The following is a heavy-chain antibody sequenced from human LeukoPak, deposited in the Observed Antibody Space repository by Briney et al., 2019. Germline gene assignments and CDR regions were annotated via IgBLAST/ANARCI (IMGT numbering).Heavy chain of an antibody. D-gene: IGHD5-18*01. V-gene: IGHV3-43*02. CDR1: GFTFDDYA. CDR3: ANEPSYGYDY. J-gene: IGHJ4*02. Sequence: GGSLRLSCAASGFTFDDYAMRWVRQAPGKGLEWVSLISGGGGSTYYADSVKGRFTIPRDNRKSSLYLQTNSLRTEDTALYYCANEPSYGYDYWGQGTLVTVSS. CDR2: ISGGGGST.